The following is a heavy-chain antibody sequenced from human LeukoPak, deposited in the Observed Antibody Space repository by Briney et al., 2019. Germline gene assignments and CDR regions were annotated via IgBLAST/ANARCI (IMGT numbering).Heavy chain of an antibody. Sequence: QPGGSLRLSCAASGFTFNNYAMNWVRQAPGKGLEWVSSLSDSGSDTYYADSVKGRFTISRDNSKNTLYLQMNTLRAEDTAVYYCARTINGPDYWGQGTLVTVSS. J-gene: IGHJ4*02. CDR1: GFTFNNYA. CDR2: LSDSGSDT. V-gene: IGHV3-23*01. CDR3: ARTINGPDY. D-gene: IGHD4/OR15-4a*01.